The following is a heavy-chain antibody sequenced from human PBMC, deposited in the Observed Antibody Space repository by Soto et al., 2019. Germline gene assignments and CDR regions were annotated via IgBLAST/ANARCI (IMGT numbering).Heavy chain of an antibody. D-gene: IGHD3-3*01. J-gene: IGHJ4*02. CDR1: GYSFTSYF. CDR2: IDPDGGST. CDR3: ASLIGVDTLRDY. V-gene: IGHV1-46*01. Sequence: ASVKVSCKASGYSFTSYFMHWVRQAPGQGPEWMGIIDPDGGSTSYAQKFQGRVTMTTDTSTSTVYVELSSLRSEDTAVYYCASLIGVDTLRDYWGQGTLVTVSS.